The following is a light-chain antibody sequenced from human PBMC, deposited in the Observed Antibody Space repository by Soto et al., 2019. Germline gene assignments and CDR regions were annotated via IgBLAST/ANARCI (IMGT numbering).Light chain of an antibody. V-gene: IGKV3-11*01. Sequence: EIVLTQSPATLSLFPGERATLSCRASRSVRSYLAWYQQKPGQAPRLLIYDASNRAAGIPARFSGSGSETDFTLTISNLEPEDFAVYYCQQRYAWPPITFCQGTRLEIK. J-gene: IGKJ5*01. CDR3: QQRYAWPPIT. CDR2: DAS. CDR1: RSVRSY.